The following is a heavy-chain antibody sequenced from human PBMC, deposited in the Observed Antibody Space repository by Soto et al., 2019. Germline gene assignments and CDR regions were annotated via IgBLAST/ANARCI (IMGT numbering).Heavy chain of an antibody. CDR1: GITFSTYS. D-gene: IGHD2-2*02. CDR3: AREYTAWPLAYGLDV. J-gene: IGHJ6*02. V-gene: IGHV3-21*01. Sequence: GGSLRLSCVGSGITFSTYSINWVRQAPGKGLEWVSSISSRSDIYYADSVKGRFTISRGNAKNSVSLQMNSLRAEDTAVYYCAREYTAWPLAYGLDVWGQGTTVTVSS. CDR2: ISSRSDI.